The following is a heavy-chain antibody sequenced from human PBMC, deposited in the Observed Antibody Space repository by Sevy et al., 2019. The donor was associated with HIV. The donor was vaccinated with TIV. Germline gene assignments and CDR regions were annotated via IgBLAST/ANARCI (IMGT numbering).Heavy chain of an antibody. Sequence: GGSLRLSCAASGFTFSDYYMSWIRQAPGKGLEWISYISSSCSAIYYADSMKGRFTISRDNAKNSLYLQMNSLRAEDTAGYYGARVGIGVAGGGFGAFDIWGQGTMVTVSS. CDR1: GFTFSDYY. J-gene: IGHJ3*02. CDR2: ISSSCSAI. CDR3: ARVGIGVAGGGFGAFDI. V-gene: IGHV3-11*01. D-gene: IGHD6-13*01.